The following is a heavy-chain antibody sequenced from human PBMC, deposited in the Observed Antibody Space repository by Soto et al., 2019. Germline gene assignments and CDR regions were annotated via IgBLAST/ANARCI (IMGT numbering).Heavy chain of an antibody. Sequence: ASVKVSCKASGYTFTSYYMHWVRQAPGQGLEWMGIINPSGGSTSYAQKFQGRVTISRDNSKNTLYLQMNRLRADDTAVYYCARDAISMVRGTNNWFDPWGQGTLVTVSS. CDR2: INPSGGST. CDR1: GYTFTSYY. V-gene: IGHV1-46*01. D-gene: IGHD3-10*01. J-gene: IGHJ5*02. CDR3: ARDAISMVRGTNNWFDP.